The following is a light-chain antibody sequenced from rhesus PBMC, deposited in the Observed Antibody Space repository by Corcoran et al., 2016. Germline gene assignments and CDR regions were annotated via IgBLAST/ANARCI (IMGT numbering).Light chain of an antibody. CDR3: QHGYGTPWT. Sequence: DIQMTQSPSSLSASVGDRVTITCRASENVNNYLNWYQQKPGKAPKLLIYKTSTLQSGVPSRFSGSGSWTNYTFTISSLQPEDVATYYCQHGYGTPWTFGQGTKVEIK. CDR1: ENVNNY. V-gene: IGKV1-74*01. CDR2: KTS. J-gene: IGKJ1*01.